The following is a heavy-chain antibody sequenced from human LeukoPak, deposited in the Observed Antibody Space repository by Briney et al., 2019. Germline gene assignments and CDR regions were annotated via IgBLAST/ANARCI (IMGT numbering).Heavy chain of an antibody. CDR2: IWHDGSIE. J-gene: IGHJ6*02. CDR3: ATGPLNDYGMGD. V-gene: IGHV3-33*03. Sequence: HPGGSLRLSCAASGFTFSGSDMHWVRQAPGKGLKWVAVIWHDGSIESYADSVKGRFTVSRDNSKTTLYLQMNSLRAEDTAVYYCATGPLNDYGMGDWGQGTTVTVSS. CDR1: GFTFSGSD.